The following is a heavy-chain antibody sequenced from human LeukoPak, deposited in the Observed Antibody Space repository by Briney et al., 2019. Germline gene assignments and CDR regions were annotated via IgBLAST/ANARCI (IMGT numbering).Heavy chain of an antibody. CDR2: IGIRDDT. D-gene: IGHD5/OR15-5a*01. J-gene: IGHJ3*02. Sequence: GGSLRLSCAASGFTFRDYDMHWVRQVPGRGLEWVSAIGIRDDTHYSASVKGRFTISRENAKNSLYLQMNPLRDGDTAMYYCVRGGIRVSGIDAFDIWGQGTMVTVSS. V-gene: IGHV3-13*01. CDR1: GFTFRDYD. CDR3: VRGGIRVSGIDAFDI.